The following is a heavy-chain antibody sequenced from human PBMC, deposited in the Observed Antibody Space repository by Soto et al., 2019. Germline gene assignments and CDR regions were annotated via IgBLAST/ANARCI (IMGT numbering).Heavy chain of an antibody. CDR1: GFSFSSYA. CDR3: ASRIGDFWSGNWAPSLFDC. J-gene: IGHJ4*02. V-gene: IGHV3-23*01. D-gene: IGHD3-3*01. CDR2: ISSSGGST. Sequence: EVQLLESGGGLVQPGGSLRLSCAASGFSFSSYAISWVRQAPGKGLEWVAGISSSGGSTYYADSVKGRFTISRDNSKNTLFLQMNSLGAEDTALYYCASRIGDFWSGNWAPSLFDCWGQGTLVTVSS.